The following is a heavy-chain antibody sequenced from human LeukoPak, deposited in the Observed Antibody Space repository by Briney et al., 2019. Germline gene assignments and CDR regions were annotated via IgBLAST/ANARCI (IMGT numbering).Heavy chain of an antibody. J-gene: IGHJ4*02. Sequence: GGSLRLSCAASGFTVSSNYVSWVRQAPGMGLEWVSVIYSGGSTYYADSVKGRFTISRGNSKNTLYLQMNSLRAEDTAVYYCASSFVSSSWYYWGQGTLVTVSS. V-gene: IGHV3-53*01. CDR1: GFTVSSNY. CDR2: IYSGGST. CDR3: ASSFVSSSWYY. D-gene: IGHD6-13*01.